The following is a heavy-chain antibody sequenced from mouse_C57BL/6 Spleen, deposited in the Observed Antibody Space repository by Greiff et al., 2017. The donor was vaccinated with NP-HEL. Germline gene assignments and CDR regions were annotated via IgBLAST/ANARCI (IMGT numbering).Heavy chain of an antibody. CDR3: ARKDYGSSYLFAY. V-gene: IGHV2-2*01. D-gene: IGHD1-1*01. Sequence: QVQLKESGPGLVQPSQSLSITCTVSGFSLTSYGVHWVRQSPGKGLEWLGVIWSGGSTDYNAAFISRLSISKDNSKSQVFFKMNSLQADDTAIYYCARKDYGSSYLFAYWGQGTLVTVSA. J-gene: IGHJ3*01. CDR1: GFSLTSYG. CDR2: IWSGGST.